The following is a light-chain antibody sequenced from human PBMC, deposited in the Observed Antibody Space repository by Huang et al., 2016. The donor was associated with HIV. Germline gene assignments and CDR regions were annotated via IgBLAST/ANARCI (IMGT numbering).Light chain of an antibody. CDR1: QSITDY. V-gene: IGKV1-39*01. CDR2: AAS. Sequence: DIQMTQSPSSLSSSVGDSVTITCRASQSITDYLSWYQHKPGKAPKLLISAASSLRSGVPSRFSGSGSGTDFTLTISSLQPEDSATYYCQQSHSIPRTFGQGTKVEIK. J-gene: IGKJ1*01. CDR3: QQSHSIPRT.